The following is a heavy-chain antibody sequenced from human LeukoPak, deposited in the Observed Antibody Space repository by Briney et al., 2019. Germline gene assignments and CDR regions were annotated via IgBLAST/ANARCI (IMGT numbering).Heavy chain of an antibody. CDR2: ISWDGGST. J-gene: IGHJ4*02. V-gene: IGHV3-43*01. CDR3: AKDKGGSYYGVDY. D-gene: IGHD1-26*01. Sequence: GGSLRLSCAPSGFTFDDYTMHWVRQAPGKGLEWVSLISWDGGSTYYVDSVKGRFTISRDNSKNSLYLQMNSLRTEDTALYYCAKDKGGSYYGVDYWGQGTLVTVSS. CDR1: GFTFDDYT.